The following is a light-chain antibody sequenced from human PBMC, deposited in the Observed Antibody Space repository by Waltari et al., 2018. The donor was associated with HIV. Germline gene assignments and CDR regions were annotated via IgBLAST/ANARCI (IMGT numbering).Light chain of an antibody. V-gene: IGLV1-47*01. CDR3: VGWDASLSAYV. J-gene: IGLJ1*01. CDR2: KNY. CDR1: SPNIGNDN. Sequence: QSVLTQPPSASGTPGQRVTISCSGSSPNIGNDNVSWYQQLPGTAPKLLIYKNYQRPSGVPDRFAGSKSGTSASLAISGLRSEDEADYYCVGWDASLSAYVFGTGTKVTIL.